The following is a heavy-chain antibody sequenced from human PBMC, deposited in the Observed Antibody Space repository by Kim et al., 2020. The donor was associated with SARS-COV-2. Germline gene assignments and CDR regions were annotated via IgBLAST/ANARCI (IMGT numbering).Heavy chain of an antibody. D-gene: IGHD2-2*01. V-gene: IGHV3-43*02. CDR1: AFRFEDYA. J-gene: IGHJ6*02. CDR2: ISADGSYT. CDR3: AKDICSSTGCPYYYYYGMDV. Sequence: GGSLRLSCVASAFRFEDYAIQWVRQVPGKGLEWISLISADGSYTNYADSVKGRFTVSRDNNKNSVSLQMNSLRKEDTAFYYCAKDICSSTGCPYYYYYGMDVCGQGTTVFVSS.